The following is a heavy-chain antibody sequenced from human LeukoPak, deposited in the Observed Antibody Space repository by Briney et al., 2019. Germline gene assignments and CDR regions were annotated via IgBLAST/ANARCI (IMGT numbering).Heavy chain of an antibody. CDR2: ISYSGST. J-gene: IGHJ4*02. V-gene: IGHV4-59*01. D-gene: IGHD3-10*01. CDR1: GDSISSYY. CDR3: ARHRGTYYYGSGSSIDY. Sequence: SETLSLTCSVTGDSISSYYWSWIRQPPGKGLEWLGHISYSGSTNYNLSLKSRVTISVDPSKNQFSLKLSSVTAADTAVYYCARHRGTYYYGSGSSIDYWGQGTLVTVSS.